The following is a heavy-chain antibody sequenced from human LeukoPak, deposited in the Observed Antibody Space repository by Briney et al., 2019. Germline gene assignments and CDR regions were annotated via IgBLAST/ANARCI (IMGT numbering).Heavy chain of an antibody. CDR3: AREETSTVWD. V-gene: IGHV4-39*07. CDR2: IYYSGNT. Sequence: SETLSLTCTVSGGSISNVNYHWGWIRQPPGKGLEWIGSIYYSGNTFYKPSLTSRVTISIDTSKNQFSLKLNSMTAADTAVYYCAREETSTVWDWGQGTPVTVSS. CDR1: GGSISNVNYH. D-gene: IGHD3-16*01. J-gene: IGHJ4*02.